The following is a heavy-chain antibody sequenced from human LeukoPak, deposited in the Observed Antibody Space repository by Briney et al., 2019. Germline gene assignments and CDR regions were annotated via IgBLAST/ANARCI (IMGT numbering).Heavy chain of an antibody. D-gene: IGHD3-9*01. V-gene: IGHV4-39*01. CDR3: ARTYYDILTGYQQPDDY. CDR1: GFTFSSCGFN. Sequence: PGGSLRLSCAASGFTFSSCGFNWVRQAPGKGLEWIGSIYYSGSTYYNPSLKSRVTISVDTSKNQFSLKLSSVTAADTAVYYCARTYYDILTGYQQPDDYWGQGTLVTVSS. CDR2: IYYSGST. J-gene: IGHJ4*02.